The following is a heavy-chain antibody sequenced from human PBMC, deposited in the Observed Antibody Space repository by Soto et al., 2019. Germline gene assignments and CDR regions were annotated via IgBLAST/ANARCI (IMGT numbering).Heavy chain of an antibody. D-gene: IGHD3-3*01. CDR1: GFTFSGSA. J-gene: IGHJ6*02. V-gene: IGHV3-73*02. CDR2: IRSKANSYAT. CDR3: TRPQYYDFWSGRDYYYHGMDV. Sequence: EVQLVESGGGLVQPGGSLKLSCAASGFTFSGSAMHWVRQASGKGLEWVGRIRSKANSYATAYAASVKGRFTISRDDSKNTAYLQMNSLKTEDTAVYYCTRPQYYDFWSGRDYYYHGMDVWGQGTTVTVSS.